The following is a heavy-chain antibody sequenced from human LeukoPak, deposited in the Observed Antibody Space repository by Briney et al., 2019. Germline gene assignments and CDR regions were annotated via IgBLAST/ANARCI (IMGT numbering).Heavy chain of an antibody. J-gene: IGHJ4*02. Sequence: GGSLRLSCAASGFTFSSYSINWVRQAPGKGLEWVSCISSTSSFIYYADSVKGRFTVSRDNAKNSLYLQMNSLTAEDTAVYYCARVQYQLLFFDSWGQGTLVTVSS. CDR1: GFTFSSYS. D-gene: IGHD2-2*01. V-gene: IGHV3-21*01. CDR2: ISSTSSFI. CDR3: ARVQYQLLFFDS.